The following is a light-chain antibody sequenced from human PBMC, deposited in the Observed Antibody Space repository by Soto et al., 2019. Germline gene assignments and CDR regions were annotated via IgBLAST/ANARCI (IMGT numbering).Light chain of an antibody. Sequence: DIHMTQSPSPRSGAVEDRVPITVGASQTISSWLAWYQQKPGKAPKLLIYKASTLKSGAPSRFSGSGSGTEFTLTISSLQPDDFATYYCQHYNSYSEALGQGAEVVIK. V-gene: IGKV1-5*03. J-gene: IGKJ1*01. CDR3: QHYNSYSEA. CDR2: KAS. CDR1: QTISSW.